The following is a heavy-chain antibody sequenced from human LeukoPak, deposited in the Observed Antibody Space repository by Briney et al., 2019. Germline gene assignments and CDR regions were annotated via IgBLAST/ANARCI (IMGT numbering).Heavy chain of an antibody. CDR1: GGSISSSSYY. CDR2: IYYSGST. D-gene: IGHD3-22*01. CDR3: ARLGWYYYDSSGYYPFDY. Sequence: SETLSLTCTVSGGSISSSSYYWGWLRQPPGKGLEWIGYIYYSGSTNYNPSLKSRVTISVDTSKNQFSLKLSSVTAADTAVYYCARLGWYYYDSSGYYPFDYWGQGTLVTVSS. V-gene: IGHV4-61*05. J-gene: IGHJ4*02.